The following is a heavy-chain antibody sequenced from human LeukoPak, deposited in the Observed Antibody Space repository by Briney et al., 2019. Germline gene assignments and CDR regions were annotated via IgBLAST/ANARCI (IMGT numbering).Heavy chain of an antibody. D-gene: IGHD6-13*01. CDR2: ISSSGSTI. J-gene: IGHJ6*02. V-gene: IGHV3-48*03. Sequence: GGSLRLSCAASGFTFSSYEMNWVRQAPGKGLEWVSCISSSGSTIYYADSVKGRFTISRDNAKNSLYLQMNSLRAEDTAVYYCARVGPEFAADLYYYYGMDVWGQGTTVTVSS. CDR3: ARVGPEFAADLYYYYGMDV. CDR1: GFTFSSYE.